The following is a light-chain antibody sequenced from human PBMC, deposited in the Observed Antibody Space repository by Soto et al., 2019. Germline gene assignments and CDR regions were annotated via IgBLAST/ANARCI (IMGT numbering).Light chain of an antibody. V-gene: IGLV6-57*04. CDR2: DNN. J-gene: IGLJ2*01. CDR1: SGSIASDY. CDR3: QSYDDQKI. Sequence: NFMLTQPHSVSESPGKTVTISCTRSSGSIASDYVHWYQQRPGSAPTTLIYDNNLRPSGVHDRFSGSIDSSSNSASLTISGLKTEDEADYCCQSYDDQKIFGGGTKLT.